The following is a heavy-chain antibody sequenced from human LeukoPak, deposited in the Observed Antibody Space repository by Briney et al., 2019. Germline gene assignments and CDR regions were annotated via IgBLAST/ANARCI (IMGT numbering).Heavy chain of an antibody. CDR3: AKDVLRWAFDY. CDR2: FGGTGDI. CDR1: GFALSTTA. V-gene: IGHV3-23*01. Sequence: GGSLRLSCAASGFALSTTAMAWVRQAPGKGLELVSGFGGTGDIHYADSVRGRFTISRDNSKGILYLQMDSLRAEDTAVYYCAKDVLRWAFDYWGQGTLVTVSS. J-gene: IGHJ4*02. D-gene: IGHD3-16*01.